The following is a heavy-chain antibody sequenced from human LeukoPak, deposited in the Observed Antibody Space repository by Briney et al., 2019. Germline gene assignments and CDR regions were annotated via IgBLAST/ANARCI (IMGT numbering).Heavy chain of an antibody. CDR1: GGSISSGGFY. Sequence: PSQTLSLTCTVSGGSISSGGFYWSWIRQHPGKGLEWIGYIFYSGSTYYNPSLKSRVTISVDTSKNQFSLKLSSVTAADTAVYYCGAGDGYSLVGSWINAFDIWGQGTMVTVSS. V-gene: IGHV4-31*03. D-gene: IGHD5-24*01. CDR3: GAGDGYSLVGSWINAFDI. CDR2: IFYSGST. J-gene: IGHJ3*02.